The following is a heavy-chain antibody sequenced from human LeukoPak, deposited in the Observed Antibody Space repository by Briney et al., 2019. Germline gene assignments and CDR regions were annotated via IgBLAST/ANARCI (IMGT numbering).Heavy chain of an antibody. Sequence: PGGSLRLSCAASGFTFSSYAMSWVRQAPGKGLEWVSAISGSGGSTYYADSAKGRFTISRDNSKNTLYLQMNSLRAEDTAVYYCAKDDSEYQLPFDYWGQGTLVTVSS. D-gene: IGHD2-2*01. J-gene: IGHJ4*02. CDR1: GFTFSSYA. CDR2: ISGSGGST. CDR3: AKDDSEYQLPFDY. V-gene: IGHV3-23*01.